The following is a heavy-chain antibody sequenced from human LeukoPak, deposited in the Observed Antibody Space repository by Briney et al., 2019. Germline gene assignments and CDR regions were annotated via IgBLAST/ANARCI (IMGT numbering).Heavy chain of an antibody. CDR3: ARADYGHYFDY. J-gene: IGHJ4*02. CDR1: GYSFTSYW. CDR2: INPTSGGT. Sequence: GESLKISCKGSGYSFTSYWIGWVRQAPGQGLEWMGWINPTSGGTNYAQKFQGRVTMTRDTSISTAYMELSSLTSDDTAVYYCARADYGHYFDYWGQGTLVTVSS. D-gene: IGHD4-17*01. V-gene: IGHV1-2*02.